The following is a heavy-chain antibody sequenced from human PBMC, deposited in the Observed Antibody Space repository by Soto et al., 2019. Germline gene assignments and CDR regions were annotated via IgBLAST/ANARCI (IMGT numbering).Heavy chain of an antibody. CDR3: AADRGFLEWFPVSLGAFDI. V-gene: IGHV1-58*01. Sequence: SVKVSCKASGFTFTSSAVQWVRQARGQRLEWIGWIVVGSGNTNYAQKFQERVTITRDMSTSTAYMELSSLRSEDTAVYYCAADRGFLEWFPVSLGAFDIWGQGTMVTVSS. J-gene: IGHJ3*02. CDR2: IVVGSGNT. D-gene: IGHD3-3*01. CDR1: GFTFTSSA.